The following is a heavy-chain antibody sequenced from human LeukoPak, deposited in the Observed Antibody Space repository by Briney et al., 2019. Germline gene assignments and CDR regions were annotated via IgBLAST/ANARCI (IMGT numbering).Heavy chain of an antibody. CDR3: ARDFVYGDYDFDY. Sequence: GGSLRLSCAASGFTFSSYAMHWVRQAPGKGLEWVAVISYDGSNKYYADSVKGRFTISRDNAKNSLYLQMNSLRAEDTAVYYCARDFVYGDYDFDYWGQGTLVTVSS. CDR2: ISYDGSNK. J-gene: IGHJ4*02. CDR1: GFTFSSYA. D-gene: IGHD4-17*01. V-gene: IGHV3-30*04.